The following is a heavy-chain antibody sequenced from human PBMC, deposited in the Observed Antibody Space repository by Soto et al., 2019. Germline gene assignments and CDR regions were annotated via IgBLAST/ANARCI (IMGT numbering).Heavy chain of an antibody. D-gene: IGHD1-26*01. Sequence: GGSLRLSCAASGFTFSSYAMTWVRQAPGKGLEWVSVISGSGGSTYYADSVKGRFTISRDNSKNTLYLQMNSLRAEDTAVYYCAKDPGVGATWTTYYFDYWGQGTLVTVSS. CDR2: ISGSGGST. CDR3: AKDPGVGATWTTYYFDY. CDR1: GFTFSSYA. J-gene: IGHJ4*02. V-gene: IGHV3-23*01.